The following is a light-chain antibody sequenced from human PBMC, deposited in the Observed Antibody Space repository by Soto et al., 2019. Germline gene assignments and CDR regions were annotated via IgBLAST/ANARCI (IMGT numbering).Light chain of an antibody. V-gene: IGKV1-5*03. CDR2: KAS. CDR1: QSVDVW. Sequence: DIQMTQSPSTLSASVGDRATITCRASQSVDVWLAWLQQKPGKAPKVLIHKASSLDSGVPSRFSSSGSGTEFTLSITSLQPDAFANSYYQHYSASSPWAIGQGTKVEIK. J-gene: IGKJ1*01. CDR3: QHYSASSPWA.